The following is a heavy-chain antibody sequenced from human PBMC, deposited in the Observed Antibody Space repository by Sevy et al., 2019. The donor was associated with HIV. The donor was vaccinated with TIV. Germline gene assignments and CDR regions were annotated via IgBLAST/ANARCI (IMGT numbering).Heavy chain of an antibody. V-gene: IGHV4-4*07. CDR3: AREPRIQLWSGGMDV. J-gene: IGHJ6*02. D-gene: IGHD5-18*01. CDR1: GGSISSYY. CDR2: IYTSGST. Sequence: SETLSLACTVSGGSISSYYWSWIRQPAGKGLEWIGRIYTSGSTNYNPTLNSRVTMSVDTSKNQFSLKLSSVTAADTAVYYCAREPRIQLWSGGMDVWGQGTTVTVSS.